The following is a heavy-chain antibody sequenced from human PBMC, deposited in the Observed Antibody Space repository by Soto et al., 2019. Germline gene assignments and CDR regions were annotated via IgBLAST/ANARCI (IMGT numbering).Heavy chain of an antibody. CDR1: GFTFSSYA. J-gene: IGHJ4*02. Sequence: GGSLRLSCAASGFTFSSYAMSWVRQAPGKGLEWVSAISGSGGSTYYADSVKGRFTISRDNSKNTLHLQMNSLRAEDTAVYYCAKESYYYGSGSYYRGVFDYWGQGTLVTVSS. CDR3: AKESYYYGSGSYYRGVFDY. V-gene: IGHV3-23*01. D-gene: IGHD3-10*01. CDR2: ISGSGGST.